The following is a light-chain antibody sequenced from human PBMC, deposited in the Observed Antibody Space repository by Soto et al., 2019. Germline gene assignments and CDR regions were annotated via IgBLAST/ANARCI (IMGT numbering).Light chain of an antibody. V-gene: IGKV3-11*01. J-gene: IGKJ5*01. CDR3: QQRSNWPPT. CDR2: DAS. CDR1: QTISSY. Sequence: IVLTHSPATLSLTPGERATLSCRASQTISSYLAWYQQKPGQAPRLLINDASNRATGIPARFSGSGSGTDFTLTISSLEPEDFAVYTCQQRSNWPPTFGQGTRLEIK.